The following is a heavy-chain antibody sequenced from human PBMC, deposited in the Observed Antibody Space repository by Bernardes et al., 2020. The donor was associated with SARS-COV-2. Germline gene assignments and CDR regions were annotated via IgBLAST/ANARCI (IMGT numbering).Heavy chain of an antibody. D-gene: IGHD3-10*01. J-gene: IGHJ6*02. CDR1: GFTFSSYG. V-gene: IGHV3-33*01. Sequence: GWSLRLSCAASGFTFSSYGMHWVRQAPGKGLEWVAVIWYDGSNKYYADSVKGRFTISRDNSKNTLYLQMNSLRAEDTAVYYCARVGVDPGGRISQRDYYYGMDVWGQGTTVTVSS. CDR3: ARVGVDPGGRISQRDYYYGMDV. CDR2: IWYDGSNK.